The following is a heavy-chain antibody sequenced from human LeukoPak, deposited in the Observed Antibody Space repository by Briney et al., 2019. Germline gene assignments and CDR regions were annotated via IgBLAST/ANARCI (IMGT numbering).Heavy chain of an antibody. CDR3: ATLRLMARGVKYDSHGMDV. D-gene: IGHD3-10*01. J-gene: IGHJ6*02. Sequence: GGSLRLSCAASGFTFSSYAMHWVRQVPGKGLEWVAVISYDGSNIYYVDSVKGRFTTFRDTSKNTLYLQMNSLRAEDTAVYYCATLRLMARGVKYDSHGMDVWGQGTTVTVSS. CDR2: ISYDGSNI. V-gene: IGHV3-30*03. CDR1: GFTFSSYA.